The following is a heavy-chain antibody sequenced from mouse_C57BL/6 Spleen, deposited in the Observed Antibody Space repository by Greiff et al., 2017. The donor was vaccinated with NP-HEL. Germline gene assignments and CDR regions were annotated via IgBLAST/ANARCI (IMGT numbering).Heavy chain of an antibody. Sequence: VKLQESGPELVKPGASVKISCKASGYAFSSSWMNWVKQRPGKGLEWIGRIYPGDGDTNYNGKFKGKATLTADKSSSTAYMQLSSLTSEDSAVYCGSRTYYSNPDYWGQGTTLTVSS. J-gene: IGHJ2*01. D-gene: IGHD2-5*01. V-gene: IGHV1-82*01. CDR1: GYAFSSSW. CDR2: IYPGDGDT. CDR3: SRTYYSNPDY.